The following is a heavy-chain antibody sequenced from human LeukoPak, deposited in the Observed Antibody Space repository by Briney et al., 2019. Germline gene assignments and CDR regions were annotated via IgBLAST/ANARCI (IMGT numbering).Heavy chain of an antibody. J-gene: IGHJ4*02. V-gene: IGHV5-51*01. D-gene: IGHD3-22*01. CDR1: GCSFTSYW. CDR3: ARKYYYDSSGPYYFDY. Sequence: GGSLEISCQGSGCSFTSYWIGWVRQLPGKGLEWMGIIYPGDSDTRYSPSFQGQVTISADKSISTAYLQWSSLKASDTAMYYCARKYYYDSSGPYYFDYWGQGTLVTVSS. CDR2: IYPGDSDT.